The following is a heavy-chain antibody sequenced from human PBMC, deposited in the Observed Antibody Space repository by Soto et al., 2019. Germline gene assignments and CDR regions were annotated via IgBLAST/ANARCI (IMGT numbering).Heavy chain of an antibody. CDR3: ARVNYDILTGYYKFDY. J-gene: IGHJ4*02. Sequence: PSETLSLTCAVYGGSFSGYYWSWIRQPPGKGLEWIGEINHSGSTNYNPSLKSRVTISVDTSKNQFSLKLSSVTAADTAVYYCARVNYDILTGYYKFDYWGQGTLVTVSS. CDR1: GGSFSGYY. V-gene: IGHV4-34*01. D-gene: IGHD3-9*01. CDR2: INHSGST.